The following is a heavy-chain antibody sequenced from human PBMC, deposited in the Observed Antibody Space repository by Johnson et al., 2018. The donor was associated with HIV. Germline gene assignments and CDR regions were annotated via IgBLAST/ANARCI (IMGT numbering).Heavy chain of an antibody. Sequence: VQLVESGGTLVLPGGSLRLSCVASGFTFSNYAMTWVRQAPGKGLEWVSVISSGGTTYYAASVKGRFSISRDNSKNTLYLQMNSLRVEDTAVYYCAKELYAPAPFDIWGQGTMVTVSS. CDR1: GFTFSNYA. CDR2: ISSGGTT. J-gene: IGHJ3*02. D-gene: IGHD2/OR15-2a*01. V-gene: IGHV3-66*02. CDR3: AKELYAPAPFDI.